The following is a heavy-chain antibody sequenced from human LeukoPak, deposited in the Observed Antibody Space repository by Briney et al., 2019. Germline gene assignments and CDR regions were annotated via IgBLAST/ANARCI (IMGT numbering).Heavy chain of an antibody. CDR1: GSTVSSTG. D-gene: IGHD2-15*01. V-gene: IGHV3-23*01. CDR3: AKDAPGRSSNFQH. J-gene: IGHJ1*01. Sequence: GGCPSPACSVSGSTVSSTGTRWARQAPGKGLEWVSAIGGTGVSTYYTISVKRPLTDSRDNSNYTPDLQMNSLRAEDTAVYCSAKDAPGRSSNFQHWGRGIVAVSS. CDR2: IGGTGVST.